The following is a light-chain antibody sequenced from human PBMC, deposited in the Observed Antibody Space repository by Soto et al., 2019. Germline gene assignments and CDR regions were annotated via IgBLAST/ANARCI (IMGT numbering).Light chain of an antibody. CDR1: QDISNY. CDR2: AAS. CDR3: QQSYSTPFT. J-gene: IGKJ3*01. V-gene: IGKV1-39*01. Sequence: DIQMTQSPSSLSASVGDRVTITCQASQDISNYLNWYQQKPGKAPKLLIYAASSLQSGVPSRFSGSGSGTDFTLTISSLQPEEFATYYCQQSYSTPFTFGPGTKVDIK.